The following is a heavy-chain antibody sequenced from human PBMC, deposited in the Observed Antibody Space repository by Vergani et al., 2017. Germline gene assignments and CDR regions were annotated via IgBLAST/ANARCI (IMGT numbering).Heavy chain of an antibody. CDR2: IIPILGIA. CDR1: GGTFSSYT. Sequence: QVQLVQSGAEVKKPGSSVKVSCKASGGTFSSYTISWVRQAPGQGLEWMGRIIPILGIANYAQKFQGRVTIIADKSTSTAYMELSSLRSEDTAVYYCASNLDAVGRTYYYYYYGMDVWGQGTTVTVSS. V-gene: IGHV1-69*02. J-gene: IGHJ6*02. CDR3: ASNLDAVGRTYYYYYYGMDV. D-gene: IGHD4-23*01.